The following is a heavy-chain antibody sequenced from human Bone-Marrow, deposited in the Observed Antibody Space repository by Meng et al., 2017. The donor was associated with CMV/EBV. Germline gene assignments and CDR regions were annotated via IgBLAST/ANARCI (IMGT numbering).Heavy chain of an antibody. CDR1: GLTFSTYG. J-gene: IGHJ2*01. V-gene: IGHV3-23*01. Sequence: GGSLRLSCAASGLTFSTYGMSWVRQAPGKGLEWLSHIGAAETTNYADSVKGRFTISRDNSKNTLYLQMNSLRAEDTAVYYCAKSRGYFQFDLWVRGTLVTVSS. CDR3: AKSRGYFQFDL. CDR2: IGAAETT. D-gene: IGHD2/OR15-2a*01.